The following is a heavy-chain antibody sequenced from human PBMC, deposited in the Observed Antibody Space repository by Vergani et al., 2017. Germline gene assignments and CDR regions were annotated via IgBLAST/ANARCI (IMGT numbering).Heavy chain of an antibody. V-gene: IGHV3-48*02. CDR2: ISSSSSTI. J-gene: IGHJ4*02. CDR3: ARDSGGALGYFLGGY. D-gene: IGHD6-25*01. Sequence: EVQLVESGGGLVQPGGSLRLSCAASGFTFSSYSMNWVRQAPGKGLEWVSYISSSSSTIYYADSVKGRFTISRDNAKNSLYLQMNSLRDEDTAVYYWARDSGGALGYFLGGYWGQGTLVTVSS. CDR1: GFTFSSYS.